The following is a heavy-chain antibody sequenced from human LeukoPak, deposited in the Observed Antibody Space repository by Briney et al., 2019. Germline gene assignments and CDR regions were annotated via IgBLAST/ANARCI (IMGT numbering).Heavy chain of an antibody. CDR2: IYYSGST. V-gene: IGHV4-59*01. Sequence: SETLSLTCTVSGGSISSYYWSWIRQPPGKGLEWTGYIYYSGSTNYNPSLKSRVTISVDTSKNQFSLKLSSVTAADTAVYYCARELGYSLGAFDIWGQGTMVTVSS. CDR3: ARELGYSLGAFDI. J-gene: IGHJ3*02. D-gene: IGHD2-15*01. CDR1: GGSISSYY.